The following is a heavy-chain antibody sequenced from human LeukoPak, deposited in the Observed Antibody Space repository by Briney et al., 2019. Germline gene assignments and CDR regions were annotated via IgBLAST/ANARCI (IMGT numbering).Heavy chain of an antibody. CDR3: ARAGIYCSGGSCYPWFDP. Sequence: GGSLRLSCAASGFTFDDYGMSWVRQAPGKGLEWVSGINWNGGSTGYADSVKGRFTISRDNAKNSLYLQMNSLRAEDTALYYCARAGIYCSGGSCYPWFDPWGQGTLVTVSS. D-gene: IGHD2-15*01. CDR2: INWNGGST. J-gene: IGHJ5*02. V-gene: IGHV3-20*04. CDR1: GFTFDDYG.